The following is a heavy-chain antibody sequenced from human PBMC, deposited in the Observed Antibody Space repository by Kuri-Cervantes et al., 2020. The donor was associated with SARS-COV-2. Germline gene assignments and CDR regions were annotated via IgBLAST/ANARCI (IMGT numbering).Heavy chain of an antibody. CDR3: ARGPTPRSRNYYGMDV. Sequence: SETLSLTCPVSGGSISSSSYYWGWIRQPPGKGLEWIGSIYYSGSTYYNPSLKSRVTISVDTSKNQFSLKLSSVTAADTAVYYCARGPTPRSRNYYGMDVWGQGTTVTVSS. CDR1: GGSISSSSYY. J-gene: IGHJ6*02. V-gene: IGHV4-39*01. CDR2: IYYSGST.